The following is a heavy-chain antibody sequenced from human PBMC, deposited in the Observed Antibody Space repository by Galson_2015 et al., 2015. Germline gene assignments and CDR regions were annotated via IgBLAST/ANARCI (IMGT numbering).Heavy chain of an antibody. CDR2: ISSSGINI. CDR1: GFTFRTYS. CDR3: ARNNDYGDY. D-gene: IGHD2-8*01. J-gene: IGHJ4*02. V-gene: IGHV3-21*01. Sequence: SLRLSCAASGFTFRTYSMNWVRQAPGKGLEWVSSISSSGINIYYADSVKGRFTISGDNAKNSLYLQMNSLRAEDTAVYYCARNNDYGDYWGQGTLVTVSS.